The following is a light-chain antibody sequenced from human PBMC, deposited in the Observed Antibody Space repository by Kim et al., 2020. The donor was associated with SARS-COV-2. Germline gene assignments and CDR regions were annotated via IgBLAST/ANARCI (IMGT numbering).Light chain of an antibody. CDR3: QQYGSTPQT. CDR2: ETS. J-gene: IGKJ1*01. CDR1: ESVPRGR. Sequence: EIVLTQSPGTLSLSPGEGATLSCRASESVPRGRLCWYQQKPGQAPRLLIFETSSRATGIPDRFSGSGSGTDFTLTISRLEPEDFAMYYCQQYGSTPQTYGQGTKVEIK. V-gene: IGKV3-20*01.